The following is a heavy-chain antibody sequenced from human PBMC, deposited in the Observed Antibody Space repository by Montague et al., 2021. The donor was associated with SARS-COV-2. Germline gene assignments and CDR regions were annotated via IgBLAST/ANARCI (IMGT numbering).Heavy chain of an antibody. Sequence: YLSLSFSASGFTFTHYEMNWVRQAPGKGLEWVSYISSSGSIIYYADSVKGRFTISRDVAKNSLYLQMSSLRAEDTAVYYCARDREYCSSASCYDIYYGMDVWGPGTTVTVSS. CDR3: ARDREYCSSASCYDIYYGMDV. J-gene: IGHJ6*02. V-gene: IGHV3-48*03. D-gene: IGHD2-2*01. CDR2: ISSSGSII. CDR1: GFTFTHYE.